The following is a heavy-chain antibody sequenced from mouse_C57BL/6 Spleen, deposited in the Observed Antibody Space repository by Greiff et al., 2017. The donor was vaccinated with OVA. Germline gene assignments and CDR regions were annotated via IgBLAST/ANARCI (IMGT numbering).Heavy chain of an antibody. CDR2: IYPGSGST. D-gene: IGHD1-1*01. CDR1: GYTFTSYW. J-gene: IGHJ4*01. CDR3: ARSDCYGSSPYAMDY. Sequence: QVQLQQPGAELVKPGASVKLSCKASGYTFTSYWITWVKQRPGQGLEWIGDIYPGSGSTNYNEKFKSKATLTVDTSSSTAYMQLSSLTSEDSAVYDCARSDCYGSSPYAMDYWGQGTSVTVSS. V-gene: IGHV1-55*01.